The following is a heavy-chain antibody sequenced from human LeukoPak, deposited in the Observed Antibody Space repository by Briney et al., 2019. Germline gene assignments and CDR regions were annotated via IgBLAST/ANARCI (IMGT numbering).Heavy chain of an antibody. CDR3: ARRPGLERYYSDY. Sequence: GGSLRLSCAASGFTFSSYAMSWVRQAPGKGLQWVSTISGSGGSTYYADSVKGRFTISRDNSKNTLYLQMNSLRADDTAVYYCARRPGLERYYSDYWGQGTLVTVSS. J-gene: IGHJ4*02. CDR1: GFTFSSYA. D-gene: IGHD1-1*01. V-gene: IGHV3-23*01. CDR2: ISGSGGST.